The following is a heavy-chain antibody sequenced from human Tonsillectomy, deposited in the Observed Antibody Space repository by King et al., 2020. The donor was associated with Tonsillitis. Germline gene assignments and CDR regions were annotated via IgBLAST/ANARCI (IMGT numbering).Heavy chain of an antibody. J-gene: IGHJ4*02. D-gene: IGHD2-21*02. V-gene: IGHV1-8*01. CDR2: MNPNSGDT. CDR1: GYTFTTYD. CDR3: ARGPRLLFFV. Sequence: VQLVESGAEVKKPGASVKVSCKASGYTFTTYDINWVRQATGQGLEWMGWMNPNSGDTGYAHKFQGRVIMTRNTSISTAYMELSSLRSEDTAVYYCARGPRLLFFVWGQGTLVTVSS.